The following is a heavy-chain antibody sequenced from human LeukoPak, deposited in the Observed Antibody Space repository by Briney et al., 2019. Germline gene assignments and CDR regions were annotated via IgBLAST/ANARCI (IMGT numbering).Heavy chain of an antibody. D-gene: IGHD3-3*01. V-gene: IGHV3-30-3*01. Sequence: GGSLRLSCAAPGFTFSSYAMHWVRQAPGKGLEWVAVISYDGSNKYYADSVKGRFTISRDNSKNTLYLQMNSLRAEDTAVYYCARESTTYDFWSGPLDYWGQGTLVTVSS. CDR3: ARESTTYDFWSGPLDY. CDR2: ISYDGSNK. CDR1: GFTFSSYA. J-gene: IGHJ4*02.